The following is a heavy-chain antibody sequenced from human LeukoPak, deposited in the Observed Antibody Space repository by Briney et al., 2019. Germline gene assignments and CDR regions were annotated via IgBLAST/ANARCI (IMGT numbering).Heavy chain of an antibody. CDR3: ARVYYDSSGYSLYYFDY. D-gene: IGHD3-22*01. CDR2: IKQDGSEK. CDR1: GFTFSSYW. Sequence: PGGSLRLSCAASGFTFSSYWMSWVRQAPGKGLEWGANIKQDGSEKYYVDSVKGRFTISRDNAKNSLYLQMNSLRAEDTAVYYCARVYYDSSGYSLYYFDYWGQGTLVTVSS. J-gene: IGHJ4*02. V-gene: IGHV3-7*01.